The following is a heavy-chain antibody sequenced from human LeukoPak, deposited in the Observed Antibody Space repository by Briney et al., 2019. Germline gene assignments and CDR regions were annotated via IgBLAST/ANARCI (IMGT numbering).Heavy chain of an antibody. CDR3: ARGARGVSGYYFDF. Sequence: GGSLRLSCAASGFTSDDYGISWVRQAPGKGLEWVSGINWNGCSTGYADSMEGRFTISRDNAKNSLYLQMNSLRAEDTALYYCARGARGVSGYYFDFWGQGTLVTVSS. CDR1: GFTSDDYG. J-gene: IGHJ4*02. CDR2: INWNGCST. D-gene: IGHD3-10*01. V-gene: IGHV3-20*04.